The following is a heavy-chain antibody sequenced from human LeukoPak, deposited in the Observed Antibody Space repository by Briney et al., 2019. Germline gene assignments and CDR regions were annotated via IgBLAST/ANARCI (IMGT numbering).Heavy chain of an antibody. J-gene: IGHJ4*02. CDR3: ASYDILTGYPFDY. CDR2: IYYSGST. V-gene: IGHV4-39*01. Sequence: ASETLSLTCTVSGGSISSSSYYWGWIRQPPGKGLEWIGSIYYSGSTYYNPSLKSRVTISVDTSKNQFSLKLSSVTAADTAVYYCASYDILTGYPFDYWGQGTLVTVSS. D-gene: IGHD3-9*01. CDR1: GGSISSSSYY.